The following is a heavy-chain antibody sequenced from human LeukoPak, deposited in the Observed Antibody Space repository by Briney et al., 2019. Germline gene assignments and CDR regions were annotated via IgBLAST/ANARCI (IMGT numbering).Heavy chain of an antibody. J-gene: IGHJ4*02. Sequence: ASVKVSCKASGYTFTSYDINWVRQATGQGLEWMGWMNPNSGNTGYAQKFQGRVTMTRNTSISTAYMELSSLRSDDTAVYYCARVPRGYCSSTSCRSKDYWGQGTLVTVSS. CDR2: MNPNSGNT. CDR3: ARVPRGYCSSTSCRSKDY. CDR1: GYTFTSYD. V-gene: IGHV1-8*01. D-gene: IGHD2-2*03.